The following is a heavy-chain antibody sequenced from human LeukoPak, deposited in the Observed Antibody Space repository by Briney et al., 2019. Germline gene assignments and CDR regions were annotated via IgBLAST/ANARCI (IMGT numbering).Heavy chain of an antibody. V-gene: IGHV3-21*01. J-gene: IGHJ4*02. CDR2: ISAGSTYI. CDR3: VRDGATRLEFDY. Sequence: GGSLRLSCAASGFTFNNYSMNWVCQAPGKGLEWVSSISAGSTYIHYADSVKGRFTISRDNARNSLFMQMNSLRAEDTAVYYCVRDGATRLEFDYWGQGTLVTVSS. D-gene: IGHD4/OR15-4a*01. CDR1: GFTFNNYS.